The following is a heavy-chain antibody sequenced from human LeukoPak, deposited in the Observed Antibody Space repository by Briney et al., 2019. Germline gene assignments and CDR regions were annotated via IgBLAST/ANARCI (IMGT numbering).Heavy chain of an antibody. CDR3: ARDLAYSGSPRSGP. CDR1: GFTFSSYS. J-gene: IGHJ5*02. CDR2: ISSSSYI. D-gene: IGHD1-26*01. V-gene: IGHV3-21*01. Sequence: SGGSLRLSCAASGFTFSSYSMNWVRQAPGKGLEWVSSISSSSYIYYADSVKGRFTISRDNAKNSLYLQMNSLRAEDTAVYYCARDLAYSGSPRSGPWGQGTLVTVSS.